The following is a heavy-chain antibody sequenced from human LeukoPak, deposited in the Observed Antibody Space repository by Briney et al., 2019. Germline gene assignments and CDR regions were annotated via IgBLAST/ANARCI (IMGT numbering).Heavy chain of an antibody. CDR1: GGSISSSSYY. CDR3: ARQDVKNWFDP. Sequence: PSETLSLTCTVSGGSISSSSYYWGWIRQPPGKWLEWIGSIYYSGSTYYNPSLKSRVTISVDTSKNQFSLKLSSVTAADTAVYYCARQDVKNWFDPWGQGTLVTVSS. V-gene: IGHV4-39*01. J-gene: IGHJ5*02. CDR2: IYYSGST.